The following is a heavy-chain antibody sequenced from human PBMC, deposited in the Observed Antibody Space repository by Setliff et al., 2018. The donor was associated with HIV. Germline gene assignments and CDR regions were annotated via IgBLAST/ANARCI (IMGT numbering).Heavy chain of an antibody. Sequence: ASVKVSCKASRYTFTKYFTQWVRQAPGQGLEWMGWISTCNGNRNYAQKLQGRVTMTTDTSTTTAYMEVRSLRSDDTAVYYCARDSPNYDSTGYYYPDFWGQGTLVTVSS. CDR1: RYTFTKYF. CDR2: ISTCNGNR. V-gene: IGHV1-18*04. CDR3: ARDSPNYDSTGYYYPDF. D-gene: IGHD3-22*01. J-gene: IGHJ4*02.